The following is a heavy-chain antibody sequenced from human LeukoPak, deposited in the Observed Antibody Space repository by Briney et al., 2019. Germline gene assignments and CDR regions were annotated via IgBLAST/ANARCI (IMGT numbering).Heavy chain of an antibody. V-gene: IGHV4-59*01. CDR1: GGSISSYY. CDR3: ARVVLPWVWFDP. D-gene: IGHD2-8*01. CDR2: IYYSGST. J-gene: IGHJ5*02. Sequence: SETLSLTCTVSGGSISSYYWSWIRQPPGKGVEWIRYIYYSGSTNYNPSINSRVTIPVDTSKNQCSLQLSSVTAAGTAVYYCARVVLPWVWFDPWGQGTLVTVSS.